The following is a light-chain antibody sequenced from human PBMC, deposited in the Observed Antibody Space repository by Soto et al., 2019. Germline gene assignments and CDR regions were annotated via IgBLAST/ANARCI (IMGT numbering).Light chain of an antibody. J-gene: IGKJ1*01. V-gene: IGKV1-16*02. CDR3: QQYQSYPWT. Sequence: DIQMTQSPSSLSASVGDRVTITCRASQYIANYLAWFQQKPGEAPKSLIHGASTLHRGVPSQFSGSGSGTEFNLTISSLQAEDFAPYVCQQYQSYPWTFGQGTRVDI. CDR1: QYIANY. CDR2: GAS.